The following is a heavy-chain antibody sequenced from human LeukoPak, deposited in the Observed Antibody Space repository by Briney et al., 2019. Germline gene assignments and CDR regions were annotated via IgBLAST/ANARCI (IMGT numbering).Heavy chain of an antibody. Sequence: PGGSLRLSCSASGFTFNTYAMSWVRQAPGKGLEWVSTISGSGANTYFADSVKGRFTISRDNSKTTLYLQMSSLRAEDTAVYYCAKSIPYYDFWSGYDLWGRGTLVTVSS. CDR3: AKSIPYYDFWSGYDL. V-gene: IGHV3-23*01. J-gene: IGHJ2*01. D-gene: IGHD3-3*01. CDR2: ISGSGANT. CDR1: GFTFNTYA.